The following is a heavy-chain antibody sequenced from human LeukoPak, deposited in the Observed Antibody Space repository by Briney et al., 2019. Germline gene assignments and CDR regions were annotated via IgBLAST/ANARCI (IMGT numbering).Heavy chain of an antibody. J-gene: IGHJ4*02. CDR2: IYYSGTT. CDR1: GGSIISSSDY. D-gene: IGHD3-22*01. Sequence: SETLSLTCTVSGGSIISSSDYWVWIRQPPGKGLEWIASIYYSGTTYYNPSLKSRVTMSADTSKNQFSLKLSSVTAADTAVYYCTSRGWIVGLIDYWGQGTLVTVSS. CDR3: TSRGWIVGLIDY. V-gene: IGHV4-39*01.